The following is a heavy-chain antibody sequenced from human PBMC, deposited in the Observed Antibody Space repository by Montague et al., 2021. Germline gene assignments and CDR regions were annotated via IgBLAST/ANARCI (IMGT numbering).Heavy chain of an antibody. CDR2: INTSGSTI. V-gene: IGHV3-11*04. Sequence: SLRLSCAASGFTFSDYYMSWIRRAPGKGLEWVSYINTSGSTIYYADSVKGRFTISRDNAKNSLYLQMNSLRVDDTAVYYCARSAFAAALDPWGQGTLVTVSS. J-gene: IGHJ5*02. CDR1: GFTFSDYY. D-gene: IGHD6-25*01. CDR3: ARSAFAAALDP.